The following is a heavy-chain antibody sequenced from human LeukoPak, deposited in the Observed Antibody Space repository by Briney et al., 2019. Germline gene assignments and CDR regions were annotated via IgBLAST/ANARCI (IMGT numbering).Heavy chain of an antibody. V-gene: IGHV3-21*01. CDR1: GFTFSSYS. J-gene: IGHJ4*02. CDR2: ISSSSSYI. Sequence: GGSLRLSCEASGFTFSSYSMNWVRQATGKGLEWVSSISSSSSYIYYADSVKGRFTISRDNAKNSLYLQMNSLRAEDTAVYYCAATCSSTSCYGDDYWGQGTLVTVSS. CDR3: AATCSSTSCYGDDY. D-gene: IGHD2-2*01.